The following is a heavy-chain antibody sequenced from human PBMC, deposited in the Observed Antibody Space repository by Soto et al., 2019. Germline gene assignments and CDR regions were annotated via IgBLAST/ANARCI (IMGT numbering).Heavy chain of an antibody. J-gene: IGHJ4*02. Sequence: GGSLRLSCAAPGFTFSSYGMHWVRQAPGKGLEWVAVIWYDVSNKYYADSVKGRFTISRDNSKNTLYLQMNSLRAENTAVYYCARVPAGYFFFDYWGQGTLVTVSS. CDR1: GFTFSSYG. CDR3: ARVPAGYFFFDY. D-gene: IGHD1-1*01. CDR2: IWYDVSNK. V-gene: IGHV3-33*01.